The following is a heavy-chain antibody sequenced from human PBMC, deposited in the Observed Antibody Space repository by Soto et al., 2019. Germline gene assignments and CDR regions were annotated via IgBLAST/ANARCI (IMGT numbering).Heavy chain of an antibody. CDR3: AKGRYCTNGVCYPRPGYYYYYMDV. V-gene: IGHV3-23*01. Sequence: GGSLRLSCAASGFTFSSYAMSWVRQAPGKGLEWVSAISGSGGSTYYADSVKGRFTISRDNSKNTLYLQMNSLRAEDTAVYYCAKGRYCTNGVCYPRPGYYYYYMDVWGKGTTVTVSS. CDR1: GFTFSSYA. D-gene: IGHD2-8*01. J-gene: IGHJ6*03. CDR2: ISGSGGST.